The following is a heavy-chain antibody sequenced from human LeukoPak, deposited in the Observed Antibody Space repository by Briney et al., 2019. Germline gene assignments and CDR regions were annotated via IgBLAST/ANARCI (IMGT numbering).Heavy chain of an antibody. CDR1: GYTFTGYY. Sequence: ASVKVSCEASGYTFTGYYMHWVRQAPGQGLEWMGWINPNSGGTNYAQKFQGRVTMTRDTSISTAYMELSRLRSDDTAVYYCARGRGYCSSTSCSNWFDPWGQGTLVTVSS. D-gene: IGHD2-2*01. J-gene: IGHJ5*02. CDR3: ARGRGYCSSTSCSNWFDP. V-gene: IGHV1-2*02. CDR2: INPNSGGT.